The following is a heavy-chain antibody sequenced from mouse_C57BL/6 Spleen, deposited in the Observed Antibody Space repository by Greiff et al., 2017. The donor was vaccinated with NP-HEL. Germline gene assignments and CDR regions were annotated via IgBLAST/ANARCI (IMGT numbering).Heavy chain of an antibody. J-gene: IGHJ3*01. D-gene: IGHD2-4*01. CDR3: SRERDDDDVAY. CDR2: IYPSASET. CDR1: GYTFTSYW. V-gene: IGHV1-61*01. Sequence: QVQLQQSGAELVRPGSSVKLSCKASGYTFTSYWMDWVKQRPGQGLEWIGNIYPSASETHYNQKFKDKATLTVDKSSSTAYMQLSSLTSEDSAVYYWSRERDDDDVAYWGQGTLVTVSA.